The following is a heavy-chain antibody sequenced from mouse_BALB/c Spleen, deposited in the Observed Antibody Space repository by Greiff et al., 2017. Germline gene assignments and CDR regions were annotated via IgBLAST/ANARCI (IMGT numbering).Heavy chain of an antibody. CDR3: AKNSPFLGAMDY. D-gene: IGHD4-1*01. V-gene: IGHV2-5-1*01. Sequence: QVQLQESGPSLVQPSQSLSITCTVSGFSLTSYGVHWVRQSPGKGLEWLGVIWRGGSTDYNAAFMSRLSITKDNSKSQVFFKMNSLQADDTAIYYCAKNSPFLGAMDYWGQGTSVTVSS. J-gene: IGHJ4*01. CDR1: GFSLTSYG. CDR2: IWRGGST.